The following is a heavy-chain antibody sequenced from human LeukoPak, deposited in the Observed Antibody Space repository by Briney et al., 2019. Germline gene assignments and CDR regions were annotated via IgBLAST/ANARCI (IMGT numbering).Heavy chain of an antibody. Sequence: GGSLRLSCAASGFAFSIYSMNWVRQAPGEGLEWGSSIISSSGYIYYAGSGKGRCTISRDNAQNSLYLQMNSLRAEDTAVYYCARDVQPFDYWGQGTLVTVSS. V-gene: IGHV3-21*01. CDR2: IISSSGYI. CDR1: GFAFSIYS. D-gene: IGHD1-1*01. J-gene: IGHJ4*02. CDR3: ARDVQPFDY.